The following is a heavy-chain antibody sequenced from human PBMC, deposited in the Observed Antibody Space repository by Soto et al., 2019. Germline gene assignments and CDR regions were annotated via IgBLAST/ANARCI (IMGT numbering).Heavy chain of an antibody. Sequence: EVQLVESGGGVIQPGGSLRLSCAASGLYVGSSYMSWVRQAPGKGLEWISYISGGGETYYSNSVKGRFTISKDNSKNTLFLQMHSVRAEDTAVYNCARDGDGGWGNWGRGVQVTVTS. J-gene: IGHJ4*02. CDR1: GLYVGSSY. D-gene: IGHD7-27*01. CDR3: ARDGDGGWGN. CDR2: ISGGGET. V-gene: IGHV3-53*01.